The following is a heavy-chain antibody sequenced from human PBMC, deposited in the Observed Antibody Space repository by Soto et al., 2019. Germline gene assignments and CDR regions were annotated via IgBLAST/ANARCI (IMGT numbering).Heavy chain of an antibody. CDR2: IDSSSTYI. Sequence: EVQLVESGGGLVKPGGSLRLSCAVSGFTFSSYSMNWVRQAPGKGLEWVSFIDSSSTYIYYADSVKGRFTISRDNAKNSLYLQMNSLRAEDTAVYYCARDHNTSAYYYGMDVWVQGTTVTVSS. CDR1: GFTFSSYS. V-gene: IGHV3-21*01. CDR3: ARDHNTSAYYYGMDV. D-gene: IGHD1-20*01. J-gene: IGHJ6*02.